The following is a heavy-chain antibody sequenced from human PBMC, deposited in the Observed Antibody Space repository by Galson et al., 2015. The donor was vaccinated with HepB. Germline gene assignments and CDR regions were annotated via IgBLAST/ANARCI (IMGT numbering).Heavy chain of an antibody. J-gene: IGHJ4*02. V-gene: IGHV3-30-3*01. D-gene: IGHD6-6*01. CDR2: ISYDGSNK. CDR3: ARDRGEYSSSSPAGY. Sequence: SLRLSCAASGFTFSSYAMHWVRQAPGKGLEWVAVISYDGSNKYYADSVKGRFTISRDNSKNTLYLQMNSLRAEDTAVYYCARDRGEYSSSSPAGYWGQGTLVTVSS. CDR1: GFTFSSYA.